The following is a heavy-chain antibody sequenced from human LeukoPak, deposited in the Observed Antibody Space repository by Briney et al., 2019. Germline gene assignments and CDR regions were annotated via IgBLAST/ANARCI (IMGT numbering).Heavy chain of an antibody. J-gene: IGHJ3*02. D-gene: IGHD3-22*01. V-gene: IGHV4-34*01. CDR2: INHSGST. CDR1: GGSFSGYY. Sequence: SETLSLTCAVYGGSFSGYYWSWIRQPPGKGLEWIGEINHSGSTNYNPSLKSRVTISVDTSKNQFSLKLSSVTAADTAVYYCARRGTALNYYDSSGCGAFDIWGQGTMVTVSS. CDR3: ARRGTALNYYDSSGCGAFDI.